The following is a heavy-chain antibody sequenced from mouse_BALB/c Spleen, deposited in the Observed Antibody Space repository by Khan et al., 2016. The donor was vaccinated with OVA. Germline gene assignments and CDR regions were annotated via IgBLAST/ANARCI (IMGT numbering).Heavy chain of an antibody. D-gene: IGHD2-4*01. CDR2: ISNSGST. J-gene: IGHJ3*01. Sequence: EVQLQESGPGLVKPSQSLSLTCTVTGYSITSDYAWNWIRQFPGNKLEWMGYISNSGSTTYNPSIKSRISITRDTSKNQFFLQLKSVTTEDTAKYYCARGDYDYAWFTYWGQGTLVTVSA. CDR3: ARGDYDYAWFTY. CDR1: GYSITSDYA. V-gene: IGHV3-2*02.